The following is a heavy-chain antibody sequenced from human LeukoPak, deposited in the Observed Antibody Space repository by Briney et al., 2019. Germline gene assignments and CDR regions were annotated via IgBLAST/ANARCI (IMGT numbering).Heavy chain of an antibody. Sequence: QTGGSLRLSCAASGFTFSSYAMHWVRQAPGKGLEWVAVISYDGSNKYYADSVKGRFTISRDNSKNTLYLQMNSLRAEDTAVYYCARWPGVVAATSPFYYYYGMDVWGQGTTVTVSS. V-gene: IGHV3-30-3*01. J-gene: IGHJ6*02. CDR3: ARWPGVVAATSPFYYYYGMDV. CDR2: ISYDGSNK. D-gene: IGHD2-15*01. CDR1: GFTFSSYA.